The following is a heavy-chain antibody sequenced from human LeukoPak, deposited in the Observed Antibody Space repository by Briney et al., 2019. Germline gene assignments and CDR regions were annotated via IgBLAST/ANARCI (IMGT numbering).Heavy chain of an antibody. V-gene: IGHV1-18*01. CDR3: ARDDRSGYYDD. D-gene: IGHD3-22*01. Sequence: WMGWISAYSGNTNNAQKFQGRVTVTTDTSTSTAYMELRSLRSDDTAVYYCARDDRSGYYDDWGQGTLVTVSS. J-gene: IGHJ4*02. CDR2: ISAYSGNT.